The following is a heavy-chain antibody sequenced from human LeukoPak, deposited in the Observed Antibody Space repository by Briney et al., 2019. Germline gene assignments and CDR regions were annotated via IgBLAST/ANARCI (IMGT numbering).Heavy chain of an antibody. V-gene: IGHV3-23*01. CDR3: ARQQRIRHCSEGVCTEGYYFDY. CDR1: GFAFNMFA. Sequence: GGSLRLSCAGTGFAFNMFAIDWVRQAPGKGLEWVSGLNRGCSNTNYADSVKGRFTISRDKSQNSVFLQLNSLRPENTAVYYCARQQRIRHCSEGVCTEGYYFDYWGQGTRVSVSS. D-gene: IGHD2-15*01. J-gene: IGHJ4*02. CDR2: LNRGCSNT.